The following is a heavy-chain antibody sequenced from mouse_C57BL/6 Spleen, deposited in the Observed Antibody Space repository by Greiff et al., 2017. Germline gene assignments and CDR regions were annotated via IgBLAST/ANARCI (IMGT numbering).Heavy chain of an antibody. Sequence: QVQLKQSGPELVKPGASVKISCKASGYAFSSSWMNWVKQRPGKGLEWIGRIYPGDGDTNYNGKFKGKATLTADKSSSTAYMQLSSLTSEDSAVYFCARKSDYGSHAMDYWGQGTSVTVSS. D-gene: IGHD1-1*01. V-gene: IGHV1-82*01. CDR3: ARKSDYGSHAMDY. J-gene: IGHJ4*01. CDR1: GYAFSSSW. CDR2: IYPGDGDT.